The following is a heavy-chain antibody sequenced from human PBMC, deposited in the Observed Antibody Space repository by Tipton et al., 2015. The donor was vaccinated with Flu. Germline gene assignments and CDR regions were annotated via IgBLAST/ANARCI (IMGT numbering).Heavy chain of an antibody. J-gene: IGHJ6*03. V-gene: IGHV4-4*07. D-gene: IGHD1-14*01. CDR3: AREKGGLRNYYYYMDV. Sequence: TLSLTCTVSGGSISSYYWSWIRQPAGKGLEWIGRIYTSGSTNYNPSLKSRVTMSVDTSKNQFSLKLSSVTAADTAAYYCAREKGGLRNYYYYMDVWGKGTTVTVSS. CDR2: IYTSGST. CDR1: GGSISSYY.